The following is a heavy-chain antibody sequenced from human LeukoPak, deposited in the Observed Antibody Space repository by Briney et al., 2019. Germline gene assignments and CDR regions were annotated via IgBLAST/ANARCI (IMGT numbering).Heavy chain of an antibody. D-gene: IGHD7-27*01. CDR1: GYTFSSYY. CDR3: ARDHNWGPDY. J-gene: IGHJ4*02. V-gene: IGHV1-2*02. Sequence: ASVKVSCKASGYTFSSYYVHWVRQAPGQGLEWMGWISPNSGGTNYAQKFQGRVTITRDTSISTVYMDLSSLQSDDTAVYYCARDHNWGPDYWGQGTLVLVSS. CDR2: ISPNSGGT.